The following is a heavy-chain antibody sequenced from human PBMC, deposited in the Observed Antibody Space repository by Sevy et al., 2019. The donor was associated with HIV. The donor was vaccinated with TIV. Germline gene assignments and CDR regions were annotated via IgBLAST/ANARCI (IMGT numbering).Heavy chain of an antibody. V-gene: IGHV1-69*13. CDR2: IIPIFGTA. J-gene: IGHJ3*01. CDR1: GGTLSSYA. CDR3: ARSFDSEGAFDV. Sequence: ASVKVSCKASGGTLSSYAINWVRPAPRQGLEWMGGIIPIFGTANYAQKFQGRVTTTADASTSTAYMELSSLRSEDTAVYYWARSFDSEGAFDVGGQGTMVTVS.